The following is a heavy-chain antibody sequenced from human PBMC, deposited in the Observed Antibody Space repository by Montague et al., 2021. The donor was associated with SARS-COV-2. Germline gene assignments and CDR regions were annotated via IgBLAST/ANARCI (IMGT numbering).Heavy chain of an antibody. D-gene: IGHD6-13*01. CDR1: GDSVSTSNTT. CDR3: GRVFAPAGTFDF. J-gene: IGHJ4*02. Sequence: CAISGDSVSTSNTTWNWVRQSPSGDLEWLGRTYFRSKWYNDYAVSVKSRITINPDTSKNQFSLQLKSVTPKDTAIYFCGRVFAPAGTFDFWGQGTLVTVSS. V-gene: IGHV6-1*01. CDR2: TYFRSKWYN.